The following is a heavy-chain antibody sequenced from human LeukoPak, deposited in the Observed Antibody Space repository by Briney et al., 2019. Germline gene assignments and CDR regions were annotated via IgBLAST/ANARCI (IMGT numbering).Heavy chain of an antibody. CDR3: ARDSRGYSYGFIPANYYFDY. Sequence: SETLSLTCTVSGYSISSGYYWGWIRQPPGKGLEWIRSIYHSGSTYYNPSLKSRVTISVDTSKNQFSLKLSSVTAADTAVYYCARDSRGYSYGFIPANYYFDYWGQGTLVTVSS. CDR2: IYHSGST. D-gene: IGHD5-18*01. CDR1: GYSISSGYY. V-gene: IGHV4-38-2*02. J-gene: IGHJ4*02.